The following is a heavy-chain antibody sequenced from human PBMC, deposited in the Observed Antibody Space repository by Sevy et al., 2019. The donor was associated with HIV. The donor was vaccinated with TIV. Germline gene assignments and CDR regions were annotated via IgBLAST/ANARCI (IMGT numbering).Heavy chain of an antibody. CDR3: AKANGDSSALYYFDY. Sequence: GGSLRLSCAASGFTFSSYAMNWVRQAPGKGLEWVSAIRGRGDSTYYADSVKGRFTISRDNSKNTRYLQMNSLRAEGTAVYYCAKANGDSSALYYFDYWGQGTLVTVSS. CDR2: IRGRGDST. CDR1: GFTFSSYA. J-gene: IGHJ4*02. D-gene: IGHD4-17*01. V-gene: IGHV3-23*01.